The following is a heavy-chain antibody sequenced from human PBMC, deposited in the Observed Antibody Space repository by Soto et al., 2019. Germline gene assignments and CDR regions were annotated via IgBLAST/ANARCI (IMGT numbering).Heavy chain of an antibody. V-gene: IGHV3-23*01. J-gene: IGHJ6*03. Sequence: EVQLLESGGGLVQPGGSLRLSCAASGFTFSSYAMSWVRQAPGKGLEWVSAISGSGGSKYYADSVKGRFTISRDNSKNTLYLQMNSLRPEDTAVYYCAKAPPDIAGGSYYYYYMDVWGKGTTVTVSS. CDR2: ISGSGGSK. CDR3: AKAPPDIAGGSYYYYYMDV. CDR1: GFTFSSYA. D-gene: IGHD5-12*01.